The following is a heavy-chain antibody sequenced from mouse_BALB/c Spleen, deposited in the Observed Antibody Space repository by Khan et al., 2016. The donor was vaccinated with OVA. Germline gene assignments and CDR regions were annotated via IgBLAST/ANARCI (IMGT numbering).Heavy chain of an antibody. CDR2: IYPGSDNT. V-gene: IGHV1-77*01. Sequence: QVQLQQSGAELARPGASVKLSCKTSGYTFTDYNINWMRQRTGQGLEWIGEIYPGSDNTFYNEKFRGKATLTADKSSSTAYMRLSSLTSEDSAVYFCAREWAAWFPYWGQGTLVTVSA. CDR1: GYTFTDYN. CDR3: AREWAAWFPY. J-gene: IGHJ3*01.